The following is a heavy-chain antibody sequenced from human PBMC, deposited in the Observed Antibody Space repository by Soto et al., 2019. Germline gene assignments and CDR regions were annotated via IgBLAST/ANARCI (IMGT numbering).Heavy chain of an antibody. CDR3: ARLSSGWSVRTDYSSYGMDV. J-gene: IGHJ6*02. CDR2: IYPGDSDT. Sequence: WESLKISCKGSGYSFTSYWIGWVRQMPGKGLEWMGIIYPGDSDTRYSPSFQGQVTISADKSISTAYLQWSSLKASDTAMYYCARLSSGWSVRTDYSSYGMDVSCQAPSVTVFS. D-gene: IGHD6-19*01. CDR1: GYSFTSYW. V-gene: IGHV5-51*01.